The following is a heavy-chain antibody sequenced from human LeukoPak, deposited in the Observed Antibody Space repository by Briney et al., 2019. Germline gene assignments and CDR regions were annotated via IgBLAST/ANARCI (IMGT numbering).Heavy chain of an antibody. CDR3: ARGGYNWNYNYFDY. V-gene: IGHV4-59*12. CDR1: GGSISSYY. Sequence: SETLSLTCTVSGGSISSYYWSWIRQPPGKGLEWIGYIYYSGSTNYNPSLKSRVTISVDMSKNQFSLKLSSVTAADTAVYYCARGGYNWNYNYFDYWGQGTLVTVSS. D-gene: IGHD1-7*01. J-gene: IGHJ4*02. CDR2: IYYSGST.